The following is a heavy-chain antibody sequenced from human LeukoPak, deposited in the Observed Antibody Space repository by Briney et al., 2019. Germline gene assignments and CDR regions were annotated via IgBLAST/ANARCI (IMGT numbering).Heavy chain of an antibody. V-gene: IGHV4-34*01. Sequence: SETLSLTCAVYGGSFSGYYWSWIRQPPGKGLEWIGEINHSGSTNYNPSLKSRVTISVDTSKNQFSLKLSSVTAADTAVYYCARQHVRAFDYWGQGTLVTVSS. CDR3: ARQHVRAFDY. J-gene: IGHJ4*02. D-gene: IGHD3-10*01. CDR1: GGSFSGYY. CDR2: INHSGST.